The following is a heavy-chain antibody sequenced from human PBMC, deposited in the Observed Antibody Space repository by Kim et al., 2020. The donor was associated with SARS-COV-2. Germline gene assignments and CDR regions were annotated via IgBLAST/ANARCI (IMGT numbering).Heavy chain of an antibody. CDR1: GFTVSSTY. CDR3: AKGAGSVSFDF. D-gene: IGHD2-15*01. V-gene: IGHV3-66*01. J-gene: IGHJ4*02. CDR2: IYAGGKT. Sequence: GGSLRLSCAASGFTVSSTYMSWIRQAPGKGLEWVSVIYAGGKTNYADSVKGRLTISRDNSKNTLYLQVNSLRVEDTAIYYCAKGAGSVSFDFRGQGTLVTVSS.